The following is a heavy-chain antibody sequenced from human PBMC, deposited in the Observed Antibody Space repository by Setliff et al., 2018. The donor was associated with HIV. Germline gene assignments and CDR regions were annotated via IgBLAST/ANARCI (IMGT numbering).Heavy chain of an antibody. CDR2: IYASGRT. V-gene: IGHV4-4*07. CDR1: GYSISSGYY. Sequence: SETLSLTCVVSGYSISSGYYWSWIRQPAGKGLEWIGRIYASGRTNYNPSLKSRVTLSVDTSKNQFSLKVTSVTAADTAVYYCAREIQFSATTYYYYYMDDWGRGTTVTVSS. J-gene: IGHJ6*03. CDR3: AREIQFSATTYYYYYMDD. D-gene: IGHD5-18*01.